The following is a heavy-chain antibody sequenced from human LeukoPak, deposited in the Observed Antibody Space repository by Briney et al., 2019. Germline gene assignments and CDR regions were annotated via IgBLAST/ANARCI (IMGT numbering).Heavy chain of an antibody. D-gene: IGHD1-26*01. J-gene: IGHJ4*02. Sequence: PSETLSLTCTVSGGSISSYYWSWIRQPPGKGLEWIGYIYYSGSTNYNPSLKSRVTISVDTSKNQFSLKLSSVTAADTAVYYCARERSSYSGRYYFDYWGQGTLVTVSS. CDR1: GGSISSYY. CDR3: ARERSSYSGRYYFDY. CDR2: IYYSGST. V-gene: IGHV4-59*01.